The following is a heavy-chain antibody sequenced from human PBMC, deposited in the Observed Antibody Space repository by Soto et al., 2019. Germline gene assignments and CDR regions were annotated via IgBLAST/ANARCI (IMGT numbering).Heavy chain of an antibody. CDR3: ARGTYFDY. CDR1: GFTFSSYG. J-gene: IGHJ4*02. CDR2: INTGLNYQ. Sequence: AGGSLRLSCAASGFTFSSYGMNWVRQAPGKGLQWVSSINTGLNYQYYADSVKGRFTISRDNAKSSLYLQMNSLRAEDTAVYYCARGTYFDYWGQGTLVTVSS. V-gene: IGHV3-21*01.